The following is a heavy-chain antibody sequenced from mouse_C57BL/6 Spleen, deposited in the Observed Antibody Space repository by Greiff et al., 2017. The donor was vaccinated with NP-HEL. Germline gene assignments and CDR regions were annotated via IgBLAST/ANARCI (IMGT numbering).Heavy chain of an antibody. V-gene: IGHV5-17*01. J-gene: IGHJ4*01. D-gene: IGHD1-1*01. CDR1: GFTFSDYG. Sequence: EVQLVESGGGLVKPGGSLKLSCAASGFTFSDYGMHWVRQAPEKGLEWVAYISSGSSTIYYADTVKGRFTISRDNAKNTLFLQMPSLRSKDTAMYYCASDYYGSSKHAMASWGQGTSVTVSS. CDR2: ISSGSSTI. CDR3: ASDYYGSSKHAMAS.